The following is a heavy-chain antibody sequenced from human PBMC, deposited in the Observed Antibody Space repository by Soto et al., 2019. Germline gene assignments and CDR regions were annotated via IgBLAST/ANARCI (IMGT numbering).Heavy chain of an antibody. D-gene: IGHD3-10*01. CDR3: ARGGSGSFNYYYGMDV. Sequence: ASVKVSCKASGYTFTSYGISWVRQAPGQGLEWMGWISAYNGNTNYAQKLQGRVTMTTDTSTSTAYMELRSLRSEDTAVYYCARGGSGSFNYYYGMDVWGQGTTVTVSS. CDR1: GYTFTSYG. J-gene: IGHJ6*02. V-gene: IGHV1-18*01. CDR2: ISAYNGNT.